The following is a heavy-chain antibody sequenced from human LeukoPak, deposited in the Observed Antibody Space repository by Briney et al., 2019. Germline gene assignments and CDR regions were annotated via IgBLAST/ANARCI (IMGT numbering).Heavy chain of an antibody. V-gene: IGHV1-8*01. CDR1: GYTFTSYD. CDR2: MNPNSGNT. CDR3: ARVMITFGGVIEPAPPDY. D-gene: IGHD3-16*02. Sequence: VASVKVSCKASGYTFTSYDINWVRQATGQGLEWMGWMNPNSGNTGYAQKFQGRVTMTRNTSISTAYMELSSLRSEDTAVYYCARVMITFGGVIEPAPPDYWGQGTLVTVSS. J-gene: IGHJ4*02.